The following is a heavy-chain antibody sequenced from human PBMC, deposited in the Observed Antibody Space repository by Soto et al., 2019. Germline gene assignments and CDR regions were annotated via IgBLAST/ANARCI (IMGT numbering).Heavy chain of an antibody. J-gene: IGHJ5*02. CDR1: GGAISTSRSY. V-gene: IGHV4-39*01. Sequence: QLQLLESGPGLVKASETLSLTCSVSGGAISTSRSYWAWIRQPPGKGLEWHANIFYSASTFYNPSLPSRVSVSVDTSKNEVALKLRSVTAADTAVYYCARQPTTGDTDLWFDPWGDGTLVTVSS. D-gene: IGHD2-21*01. CDR2: IFYSAST. CDR3: ARQPTTGDTDLWFDP.